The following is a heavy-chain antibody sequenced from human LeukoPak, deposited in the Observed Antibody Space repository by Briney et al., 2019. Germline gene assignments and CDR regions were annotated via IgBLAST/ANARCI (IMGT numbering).Heavy chain of an antibody. V-gene: IGHV2-70*11. J-gene: IGHJ6*02. CDR2: IDWDDDK. D-gene: IGHD6-13*01. CDR3: ARIVWGQQLVPPLYYYYGMDV. CDR1: GFSLRTRGMC. Sequence: SGPTLVNPTQTLTLTCTFSGFSLRTRGMCVSWIRQPPGKALEWLSRIDWDDDKYYSTSLKTRLTISKDTSKNQVVLTMTNMDPVDTATYYCARIVWGQQLVPPLYYYYGMDVWGQGTTVTVSS.